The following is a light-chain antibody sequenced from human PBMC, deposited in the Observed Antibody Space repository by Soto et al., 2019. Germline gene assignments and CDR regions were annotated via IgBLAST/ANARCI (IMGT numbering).Light chain of an antibody. CDR3: QQYNNWPLT. CDR1: QSVSDN. V-gene: IGKV3-15*01. CDR2: GAS. Sequence: EIVMTQSPATLSVSPGERATLSCRTSQSVSDNLAWYQQKPGQAPRLLIYGASTSATGIPARFSGSGSGTEFTLTFGSLQSEDFAVYYCQQYNNWPLTFGGGTKVEIK. J-gene: IGKJ4*01.